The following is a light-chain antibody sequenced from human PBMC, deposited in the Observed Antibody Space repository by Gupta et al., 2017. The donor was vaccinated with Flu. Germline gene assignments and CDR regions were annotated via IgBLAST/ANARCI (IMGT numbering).Light chain of an antibody. J-gene: IGKJ1*01. CDR3: QQDNIFPWT. CDR1: QSITNW. V-gene: IGKV1-5*03. Sequence: DIQMTQSPSTLSASVGDRVTITCRASQSITNWLAWYQQKPGKAPKLLIYRASSVESGVPSRFSGSGSGTEFALTISRLQSDDFATYYCQQDNIFPWTFGQGTKVEIK. CDR2: RAS.